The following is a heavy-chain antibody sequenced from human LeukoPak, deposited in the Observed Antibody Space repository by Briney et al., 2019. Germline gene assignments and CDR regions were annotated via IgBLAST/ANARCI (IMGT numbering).Heavy chain of an antibody. V-gene: IGHV3-74*01. CDR3: AREYSSSSGRSFDY. J-gene: IGHJ4*02. D-gene: IGHD6-6*01. CDR2: VNSDGSTT. CDR1: GFTLSSYW. Sequence: GGSLRLSCAASGFTLSSYWMHWVRQAPGKGLVWVSRVNSDGSTTTYADSVKGRFTISRDNAKNSLYLQMNSLRAEDTAVYYCAREYSSSSGRSFDYWGQGTLVTVSS.